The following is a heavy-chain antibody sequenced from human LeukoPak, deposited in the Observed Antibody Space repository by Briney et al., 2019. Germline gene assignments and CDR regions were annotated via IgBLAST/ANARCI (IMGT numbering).Heavy chain of an antibody. CDR1: GYSFTSYW. D-gene: IGHD3-22*01. CDR2: IYPGDSDT. Sequence: GESLKISCKGSGYSFTSYWIGWVRQMPGKGLEWMGIIYPGDSDTRYSPSFQGQVTISADKSISTAYLQWSSLKASDTAMYYCARPYYYDSSGYSSYYFDYWGQGTLVTVSS. V-gene: IGHV5-51*01. J-gene: IGHJ4*02. CDR3: ARPYYYDSSGYSSYYFDY.